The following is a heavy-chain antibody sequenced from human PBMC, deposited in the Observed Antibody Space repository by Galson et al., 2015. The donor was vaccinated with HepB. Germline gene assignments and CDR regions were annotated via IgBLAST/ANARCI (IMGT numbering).Heavy chain of an antibody. Sequence: SVKVCCKASGGTFGSYAISWVRQAPGQGLEWMGGIIPIFGTANYAQKFQGRVTITADESTSTAYMELSSLRSEDTAVYYCARWEGVRGVIKRGWFDPWGQGTLVTVSS. CDR2: IIPIFGTA. J-gene: IGHJ5*02. V-gene: IGHV1-69*13. CDR3: ARWEGVRGVIKRGWFDP. CDR1: GGTFGSYA. D-gene: IGHD3-10*01.